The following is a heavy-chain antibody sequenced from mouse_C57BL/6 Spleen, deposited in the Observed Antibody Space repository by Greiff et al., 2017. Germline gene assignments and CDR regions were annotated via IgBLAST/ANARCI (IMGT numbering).Heavy chain of an antibody. CDR3: ARHEDYDDGYYFDY. CDR1: GYTFTEYT. V-gene: IGHV1-62-2*01. D-gene: IGHD2-12*01. J-gene: IGHJ2*01. Sequence: VMLVESGAELVKPGASVKLSCKASGYTFTEYTIHWVKQRSGQGLEWIGWVYPGSGSIKYNEKFKDKATLTADKSSSTVYMELSRLTSEDSAVYFCARHEDYDDGYYFDYWGQGTTLTVSS. CDR2: VYPGSGSI.